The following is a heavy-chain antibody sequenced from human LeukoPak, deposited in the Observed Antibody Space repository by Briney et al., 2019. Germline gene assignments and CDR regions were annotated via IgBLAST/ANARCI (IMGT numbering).Heavy chain of an antibody. V-gene: IGHV1-2*02. Sequence: ASVKVSCKASGYTFTGYYMHWVRQAPGQGLEWIGWINPNSCGTNYAQKFQGRVTMTRDTSISTAYMELSRLRSDDTAVYYCARTFGNILTGYYPDYWGQGTLVTVSS. CDR3: ARTFGNILTGYYPDY. CDR1: GYTFTGYY. J-gene: IGHJ4*02. D-gene: IGHD3-9*01. CDR2: INPNSCGT.